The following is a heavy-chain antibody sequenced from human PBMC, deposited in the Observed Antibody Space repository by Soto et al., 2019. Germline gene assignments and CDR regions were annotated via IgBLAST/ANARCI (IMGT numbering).Heavy chain of an antibody. D-gene: IGHD3-22*01. CDR1: GFTFSSYG. Sequence: QVQRVESGGGVVQPGRSLRLSCAASGFTFSSYGMHWVRQAPGKGLEWVAVIWYDGSNKYYADSVKGRFTISRDNSKNTLYLQMNSLRAEDTAVYYCAREQYYYDSSGYYYGGNYQFDYWGQGTLVTVSS. CDR3: AREQYYYDSSGYYYGGNYQFDY. V-gene: IGHV3-33*01. J-gene: IGHJ4*02. CDR2: IWYDGSNK.